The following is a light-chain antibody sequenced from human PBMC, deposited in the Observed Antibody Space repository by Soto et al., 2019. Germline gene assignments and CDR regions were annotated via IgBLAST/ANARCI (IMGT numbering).Light chain of an antibody. Sequence: ESVLTQSPGTLSLSPGERATLSCRTSQSVSSSYLAWYQQRIGQAPRLLIYGASIRVTGIPDRFSGSGSGTDFTLTISSLQSEDFAVYYCQHYNNLWGFGGGTKVEIK. V-gene: IGKV3-20*01. J-gene: IGKJ4*01. CDR3: QHYNNLWG. CDR2: GAS. CDR1: QSVSSSY.